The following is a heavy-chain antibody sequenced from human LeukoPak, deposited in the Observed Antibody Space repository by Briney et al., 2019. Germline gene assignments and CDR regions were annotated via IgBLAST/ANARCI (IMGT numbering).Heavy chain of an antibody. J-gene: IGHJ4*02. CDR2: ISSSGRTI. Sequence: GRSLRLSCAASGFTFSDYYMSWIRQAPGKGLEWVSYISSSGRTINYADSVKGRFTISRDNAENSLYLQMNSLRAEDTAVYYCARDEKDSSRYHLGHYFDYWGQGTLVTVSS. CDR3: ARDEKDSSRYHLGHYFDY. D-gene: IGHD3-22*01. V-gene: IGHV3-11*04. CDR1: GFTFSDYY.